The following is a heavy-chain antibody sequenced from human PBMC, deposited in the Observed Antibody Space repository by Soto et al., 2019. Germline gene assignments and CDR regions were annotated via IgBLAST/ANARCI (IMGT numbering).Heavy chain of an antibody. V-gene: IGHV3-30*18. CDR1: GFTFSNYA. Sequence: QVQLVESGGGVVQPGRSLKLSCAASGFTFSNYAIHWVRQAPGKGLEWVAVIASEGKDKRYADSEKGRFTISRDNSKDAVYLQMNSLRGEHTAVYYCAKDCAIAAADDFFGYWGQGSLVTVSS. J-gene: IGHJ4*02. CDR3: AKDCAIAAADDFFGY. CDR2: IASEGKDK. D-gene: IGHD6-13*01.